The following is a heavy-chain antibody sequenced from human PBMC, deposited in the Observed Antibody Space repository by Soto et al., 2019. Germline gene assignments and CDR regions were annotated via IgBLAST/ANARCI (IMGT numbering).Heavy chain of an antibody. Sequence: QVQLVQSGAEVKKPGASVKVSCKASGYTFTTYDISWVRQAPGQGLEWMGRISTYNGNTNYPQSLQGRLTMTPDTSTTTAYMELMSLRSDDTAVHYCARDPYHVIMVNAPNLYGMDVWGQGTTVTVSS. V-gene: IGHV1-18*01. J-gene: IGHJ6*02. D-gene: IGHD2-8*01. CDR3: ARDPYHVIMVNAPNLYGMDV. CDR2: ISTYNGNT. CDR1: GYTFTTYD.